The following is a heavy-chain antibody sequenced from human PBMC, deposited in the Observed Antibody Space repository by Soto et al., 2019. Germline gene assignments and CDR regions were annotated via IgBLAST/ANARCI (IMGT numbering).Heavy chain of an antibody. V-gene: IGHV1-69*06. CDR3: ARPYYDSSGYYLWYFDY. D-gene: IGHD3-22*01. J-gene: IGHJ4*02. CDR2: IIPNFDTP. Sequence: QVQLVQSGAEVKKPGSSVKLSCKASGDSFNTFAVTWVRQAPGQGLEWVGGIIPNFDTPNYAQKFQGRVTIIADKATSTPYRELSSLRSEDTAVYYCARPYYDSSGYYLWYFDYWGQGTLVTVSS. CDR1: GDSFNTFA.